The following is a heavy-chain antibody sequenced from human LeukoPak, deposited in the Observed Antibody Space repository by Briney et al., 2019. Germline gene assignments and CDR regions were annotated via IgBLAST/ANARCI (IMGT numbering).Heavy chain of an antibody. J-gene: IGHJ4*02. D-gene: IGHD3-3*01. CDR1: GYTFTGCY. CDR3: ARVAEFYDFWGGYFDY. CDR2: INPNSGGT. V-gene: IGHV1-2*02. Sequence: GASVKVSCKASGYTFTGCYMHWVRPAPGQGLEWMGWINPNSGGTNYAQKFQGRVTMTRDTPISTAYMELNRLRSDDTGVYYWARVAEFYDFWGGYFDYWGQGTLVTVSS.